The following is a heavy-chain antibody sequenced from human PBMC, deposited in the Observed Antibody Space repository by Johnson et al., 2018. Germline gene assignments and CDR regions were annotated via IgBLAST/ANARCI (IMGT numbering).Heavy chain of an antibody. CDR1: GFTFDDYA. CDR3: ATQYGSSWAYYYGMDV. CDR2: ISGSGGST. J-gene: IGHJ6*02. V-gene: IGHV3-23*04. Sequence: VQLVQSGGGLVQPGRSLRLSCAASGFTFDDYAMHWVRQAPGKGLEWVSGISGSGGSTYYADPVKGRFTISRDNSQNTLYLQMNSLRAEDTAVYYCATQYGSSWAYYYGMDVWGQGTTVTVSS. D-gene: IGHD6-13*01.